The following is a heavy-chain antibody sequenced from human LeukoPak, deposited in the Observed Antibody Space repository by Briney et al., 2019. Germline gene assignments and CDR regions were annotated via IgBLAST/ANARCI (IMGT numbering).Heavy chain of an antibody. J-gene: IGHJ3*01. CDR3: ARDLSSSWSPGV. D-gene: IGHD6-13*01. V-gene: IGHV3-33*01. CDR1: GFTFSNYG. CDR2: ICYDGSNQ. Sequence: PGGSLRLSCITSGFTFSNYGFHWVRQAPGKGLEWTAAICYDGSNQYYPDSVKGRFTISRDNSKNTIYLQMNSLRIEDTAMYYCARDLSSSWSPGVWGQGTMVSVSS.